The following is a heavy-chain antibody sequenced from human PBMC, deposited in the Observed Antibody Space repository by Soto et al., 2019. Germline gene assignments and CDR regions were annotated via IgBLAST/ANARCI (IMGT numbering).Heavy chain of an antibody. D-gene: IGHD1-1*01. J-gene: IGHJ4*02. CDR2: ISSSGSTI. V-gene: IGHV3-11*01. CDR3: AIDSTKRQTKFDY. CDR1: GFTFSDYY. Sequence: QVQLVESWGGLVKPGGSLRLSCAASGFTFSDYYMSWIRQAPGKGLEWVSYISSSGSTIYYADSAKGRFTISRDNAKNALYLQMNSMRAEDTAVYYCAIDSTKRQTKFDYWGQGTLVTVSS.